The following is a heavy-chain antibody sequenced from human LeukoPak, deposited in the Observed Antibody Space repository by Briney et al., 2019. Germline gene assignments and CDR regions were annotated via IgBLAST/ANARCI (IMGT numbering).Heavy chain of an antibody. Sequence: PGGSLRLSCAASGFIFSDYYVTWLRQAPGKGLEWISYISETGTTIHYAASVKGRFTVSRDNTKNSLYLQMNSLRVEDTAVYYCARDAYFYSSDQWGRGTLVTVSS. D-gene: IGHD2-21*01. CDR2: ISETGTTI. CDR3: ARDAYFYSSDQ. CDR1: GFIFSDYY. V-gene: IGHV3-11*04. J-gene: IGHJ4*02.